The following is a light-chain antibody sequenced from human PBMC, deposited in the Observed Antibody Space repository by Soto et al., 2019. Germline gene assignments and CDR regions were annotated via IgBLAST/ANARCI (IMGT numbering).Light chain of an antibody. Sequence: QSVLTQPASVSGSPGQSITISCTGTSSDIGAYKFVSWYQQHPGKAPKLTIFEVSNRPSGVSNRFSGPKSGDTASLTISGLQAEDEAEYYCSSYISSSTPYVFGTGTKLTVL. J-gene: IGLJ1*01. CDR1: SSDIGAYKF. CDR3: SSYISSSTPYV. CDR2: EVS. V-gene: IGLV2-14*01.